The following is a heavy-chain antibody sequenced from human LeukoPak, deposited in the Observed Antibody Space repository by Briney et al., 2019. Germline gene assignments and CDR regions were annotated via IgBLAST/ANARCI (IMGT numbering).Heavy chain of an antibody. D-gene: IGHD3-10*01. CDR2: INHSGST. CDR1: GGSFSGYY. Sequence: TASETLSLTCAVYGGSFSGYYWSWIRQPPGKGLEGIGEINHSGSTNYNPSLKSRVTISVDTSKNQFSLKLSSVTAADTAVYYCAREHYYGSGGDAFDIWGQGTMVTVSS. CDR3: AREHYYGSGGDAFDI. V-gene: IGHV4-34*01. J-gene: IGHJ3*02.